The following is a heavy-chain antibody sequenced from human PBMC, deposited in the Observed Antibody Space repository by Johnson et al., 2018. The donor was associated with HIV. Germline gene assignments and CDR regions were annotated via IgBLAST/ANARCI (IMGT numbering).Heavy chain of an antibody. J-gene: IGHJ3*01. Sequence: EQVVESGGGVVRPGGSLRLSCAASGFTFDDYGMSWVRQAPGKGLEWVSGINWNGGSTGYADSVKGRFTISRDNAKNSLYLQMKSLRAGDTAVYYCVRGLYSSAWYFGDLDAFDVWGQGTMVTVSS. CDR3: VRGLYSSAWYFGDLDAFDV. D-gene: IGHD6-19*01. CDR1: GFTFDDYG. V-gene: IGHV3-20*04. CDR2: INWNGGST.